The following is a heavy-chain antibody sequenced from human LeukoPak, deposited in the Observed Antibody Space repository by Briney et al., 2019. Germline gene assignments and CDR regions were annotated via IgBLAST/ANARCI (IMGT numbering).Heavy chain of an antibody. CDR1: GASLSSYF. D-gene: IGHD2-8*02. CDR2: IYYSGST. J-gene: IGHJ6*03. CDR3: ARERLVLGYYYYYMDV. Sequence: SETLSLTCNVSGASLSSYFWSWIRQPPGKGLEWIGYIYYSGSTNYNPSLKSRVTISVDTSKNQFSLKLSSVTAADTAVYYCARERLVLGYYYYYMDVWGKGTTVTVSS. V-gene: IGHV4-59*01.